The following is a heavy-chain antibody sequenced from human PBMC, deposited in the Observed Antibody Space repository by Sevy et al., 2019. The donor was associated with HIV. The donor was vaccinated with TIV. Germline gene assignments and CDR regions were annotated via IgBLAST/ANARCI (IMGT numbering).Heavy chain of an antibody. J-gene: IGHJ4*02. Sequence: GGSLRLSCAVSGFTFSDHYMSWVRQAPGKGLEWVSYITTSGTMYYADSVKGRFTISRDNAKNSLYLQMNSLRAEETALYYCARGTPTVAGPDYWGQGTLVTVSS. CDR2: ITTSGTM. D-gene: IGHD6-19*01. CDR3: ARGTPTVAGPDY. V-gene: IGHV3-11*04. CDR1: GFTFSDHY.